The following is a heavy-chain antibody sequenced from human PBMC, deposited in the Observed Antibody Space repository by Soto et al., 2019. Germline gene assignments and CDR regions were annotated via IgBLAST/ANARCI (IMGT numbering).Heavy chain of an antibody. V-gene: IGHV3-23*01. CDR3: VKNSGWFNS. Sequence: PGGSLRLSCAASGFIFSTTDMSWVRQAPGKGLEWVSTIYGDGGTTYYADSVKGRFTISRDNSKNMVYLQMDSLRADDTATYYCVKNSGWFNSWGQGTLVTVSS. J-gene: IGHJ5*01. CDR1: GFIFSTTD. D-gene: IGHD3-10*01. CDR2: IYGDGGTT.